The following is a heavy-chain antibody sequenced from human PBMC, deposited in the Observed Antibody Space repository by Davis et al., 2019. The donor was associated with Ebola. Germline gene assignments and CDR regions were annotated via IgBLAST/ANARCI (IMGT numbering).Heavy chain of an antibody. V-gene: IGHV3-21*04. Sequence: GGSLRLSCAASGFTFSSYSMNWVRQAPGKGLEWVSSISSSSYIYYADSVKGRFTISRDNSKKTLYLQMNSLRAEDTAVYYCAKSGLSFGVVKYHYGMDVWGKGTTVTVSS. CDR2: ISSSSYI. D-gene: IGHD3-3*01. J-gene: IGHJ6*04. CDR1: GFTFSSYS. CDR3: AKSGLSFGVVKYHYGMDV.